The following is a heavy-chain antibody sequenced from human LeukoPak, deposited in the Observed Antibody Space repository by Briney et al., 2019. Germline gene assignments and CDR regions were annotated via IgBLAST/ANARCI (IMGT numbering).Heavy chain of an antibody. CDR1: GFTFSSYS. CDR3: ARASNVLLWFGELFSLDY. J-gene: IGHJ4*02. CDR2: ISSSSSYI. V-gene: IGHV3-21*01. Sequence: GESLRLSCAASGFTFSSYSMNWVRQAPGKGLEWVSSISSSSSYIYYADSVKGRFTISRDNAKNSLYLQMNSLRAEDTAVYYCARASNVLLWFGELFSLDYWGQGTLVTVSS. D-gene: IGHD3-10*01.